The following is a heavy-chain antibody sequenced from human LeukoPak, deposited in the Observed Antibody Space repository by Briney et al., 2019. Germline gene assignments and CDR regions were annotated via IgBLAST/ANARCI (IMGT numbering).Heavy chain of an antibody. CDR2: IIPILGIA. Sequence: SVKVSCKASGGTFSSYAISWVRQAPGQGLEWMGRIIPILGIANYAQKFQGRVTITADKSTSTAYMELSSLRSEDKAVYYCARPTLTIFGPGAYFQHWGQGTLVTVSS. CDR1: GGTFSSYA. CDR3: ARPTLTIFGPGAYFQH. J-gene: IGHJ1*01. D-gene: IGHD3-3*01. V-gene: IGHV1-69*04.